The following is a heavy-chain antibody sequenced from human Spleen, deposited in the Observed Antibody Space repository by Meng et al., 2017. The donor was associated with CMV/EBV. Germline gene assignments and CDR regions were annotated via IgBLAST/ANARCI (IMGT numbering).Heavy chain of an antibody. CDR3: ARGVFRPYYDFWSGYYTGSHYYYYGMDV. CDR2: INHSGST. CDR1: GGSFSGYY. Sequence: GSLRLSCAVYGGSFSGYYWSWIRQPPGKGLEWIGEINHSGSTNYNPSLKSRVTISVDTSKNQFSLKLSSVTAADTAVYYCARGVFRPYYDFWSGYYTGSHYYYYGMDVWGQGTTVTVSS. J-gene: IGHJ6*02. D-gene: IGHD3-3*01. V-gene: IGHV4-34*01.